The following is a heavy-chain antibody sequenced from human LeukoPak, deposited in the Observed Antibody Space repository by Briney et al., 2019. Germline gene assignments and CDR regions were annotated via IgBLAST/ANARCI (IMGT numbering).Heavy chain of an antibody. D-gene: IGHD6-13*01. CDR3: ARDRGSHSSSWYFPFDY. V-gene: IGHV3-23*01. J-gene: IGHJ4*02. CDR2: ISGSGGST. CDR1: GFTFSSYA. Sequence: PGGSLRLSCAASGFTFSSYAMSWVRQAPGKGLEWVSAISGSGGSTYYADSVKGRFTISRDNSKNTLYLQMNSLRAEDTAVYYCARDRGSHSSSWYFPFDYWGQGTLVTVSS.